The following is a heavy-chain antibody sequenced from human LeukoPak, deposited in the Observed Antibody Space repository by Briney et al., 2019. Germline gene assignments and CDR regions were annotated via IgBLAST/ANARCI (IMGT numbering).Heavy chain of an antibody. D-gene: IGHD3-10*01. CDR2: IYYSGST. CDR1: GGSISSYY. V-gene: IGHV4-59*01. CDR3: ASKGYYGSGRFDY. Sequence: SETLSLTCTVSGGSISSYYWSWIRQPPGKGLEWIGYIYYSGSTNHNPSLKSRVTISVDTSKNQFSLKLGSVTAADTAVYYCASKGYYGSGRFDYWGQGTLVTVSS. J-gene: IGHJ4*02.